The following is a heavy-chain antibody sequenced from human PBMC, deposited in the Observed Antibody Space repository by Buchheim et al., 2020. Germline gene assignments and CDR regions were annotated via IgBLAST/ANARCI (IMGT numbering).Heavy chain of an antibody. J-gene: IGHJ4*02. CDR1: GFTFSSYG. D-gene: IGHD2-2*01. CDR2: ISYDGSNK. V-gene: IGHV3-30*18. CDR3: AKGRGLCDY. Sequence: QVQLVESGGGVVQPGRSLRLSCAASGFTFSSYGMHWVRQAPGKGLEWVAVISYDGSNKYYADSVKGRFTISRDNSKNTLYLQMNSLRAEDTAVYYCAKGRGLCDYWGQGTL.